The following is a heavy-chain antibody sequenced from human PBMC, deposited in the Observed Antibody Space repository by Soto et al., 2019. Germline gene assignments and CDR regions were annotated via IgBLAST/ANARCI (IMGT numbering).Heavy chain of an antibody. V-gene: IGHV3-30-3*01. CDR1: AVTPINVW. J-gene: IGHJ4*02. D-gene: IGHD3-3*02. Sequence: AGSLRLPTAVSAVTPINVWMHWVRQAPGKGPEWVAVISYDGSNTYYADSVKGRFTISRDNSKNTLSLRMDSLRADDTAVYFCARHLAENRDYWGQGT. CDR3: ARHLAENRDY. CDR2: ISYDGSNT.